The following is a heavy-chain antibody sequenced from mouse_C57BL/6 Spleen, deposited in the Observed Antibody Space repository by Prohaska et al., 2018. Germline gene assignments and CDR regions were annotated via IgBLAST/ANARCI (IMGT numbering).Heavy chain of an antibody. CDR2: IDPANGNT. D-gene: IGHD1-3*01. CDR3: ARREWSGSMDY. Sequence: EVQLQQSVAELVRPGASVKLSCTASGFNIKNTYMHWVKQRPEQGLEWIGRIDPANGNTKYAPNFQGKGTIAVNTSINAAYMQLSSLTSEDTAIYYCARREWSGSMDYWGQGTSVTVSS. CDR1: GFNIKNTY. J-gene: IGHJ4*01. V-gene: IGHV14-3*01.